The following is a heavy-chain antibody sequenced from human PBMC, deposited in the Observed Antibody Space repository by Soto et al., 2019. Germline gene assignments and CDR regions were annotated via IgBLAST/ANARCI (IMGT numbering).Heavy chain of an antibody. J-gene: IGHJ4*02. CDR2: ISYDGSNK. D-gene: IGHD3-10*01. CDR3: ASDQYGSGTPAEY. V-gene: IGHV3-30*03. Sequence: PGGSLRLSCAASGFTFSSYGMHWVRQAPGKGLEWVAVISYDGSNKYYADSVKGRFTISRDNSKNTLYLQMNSLRAEDTAVYYCASDQYGSGTPAEYWGQGTLVNVSS. CDR1: GFTFSSYG.